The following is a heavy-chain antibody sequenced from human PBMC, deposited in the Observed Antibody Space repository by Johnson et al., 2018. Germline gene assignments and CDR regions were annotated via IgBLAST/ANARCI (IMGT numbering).Heavy chain of an antibody. CDR3: AKDLPARQLVGYMDV. Sequence: VQLQESGGGLVQXGGSXRLXCAASGFTFSSYWMHWVRQAPGKGLVWVSRIQTDGSRTNYADSVKGRFTISRDNAKNKLYLQMNSLRAEDTAVYYCAKDLPARQLVGYMDVWGKGTTVTVSS. CDR1: GFTFSSYW. D-gene: IGHD6-6*01. J-gene: IGHJ6*04. CDR2: IQTDGSRT. V-gene: IGHV3-74*01.